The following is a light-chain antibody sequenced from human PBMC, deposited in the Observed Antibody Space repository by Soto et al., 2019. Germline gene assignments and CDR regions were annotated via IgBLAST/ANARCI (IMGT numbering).Light chain of an antibody. V-gene: IGLV1-44*01. J-gene: IGLJ2*01. CDR2: SDN. CDR3: AAWDDSLGGVA. Sequence: QSVLSQPPSASGTPGQRVTISCSGSSSNIGRKTVSWYHQLPGTAPKLLIYSDNQRPSGVPDRFSGAKSGTSASLAISGLQSEDEPDYYCAAWDDSLGGVAFGGGTKVTVL. CDR1: SSNIGRKT.